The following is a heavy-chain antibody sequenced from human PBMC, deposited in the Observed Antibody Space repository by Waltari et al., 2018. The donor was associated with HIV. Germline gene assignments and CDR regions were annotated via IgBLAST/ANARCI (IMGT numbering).Heavy chain of an antibody. CDR1: GGSISSYY. CDR3: ARDREGYSYGYPFIRDYYGMDV. V-gene: IGHV4-59*01. CDR2: IYYSGRT. J-gene: IGHJ6*02. Sequence: QVQLQESGPGLVKPSETLSLTCTVSGGSISSYYWGWIRQPPGKGLEWIGYIYYSGRTNYNPSLKSRVTISVDTSKNQFSLKLSSVTAADTAVYYCARDREGYSYGYPFIRDYYGMDVWGQGTTVTVSS. D-gene: IGHD5-18*01.